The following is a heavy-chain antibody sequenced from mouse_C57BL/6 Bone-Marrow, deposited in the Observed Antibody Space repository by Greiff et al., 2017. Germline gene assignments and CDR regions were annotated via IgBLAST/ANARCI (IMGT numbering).Heavy chain of an antibody. CDR1: GYTFTDYY. CDR2: INPYNGGT. J-gene: IGHJ4*01. Sequence: EVQLQQSGPVLVKPGASVKMSCKASGYTFTDYYMNWVKQSHGKSLEWIGVINPYNGGTSYNQKFKGKATLTVDKSSSTAYMELNSLTSEDSAVYYCARRGFFYAMDYWGQGTSVTVSS. CDR3: ARRGFFYAMDY. V-gene: IGHV1-19*01.